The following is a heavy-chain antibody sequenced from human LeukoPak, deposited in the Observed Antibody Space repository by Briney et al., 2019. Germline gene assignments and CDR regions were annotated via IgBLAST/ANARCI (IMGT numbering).Heavy chain of an antibody. CDR3: ARGNGLRFLEWLSNPHDAFDI. CDR2: ISAYNGNT. V-gene: IGHV1-18*01. CDR1: GYTFTSYG. D-gene: IGHD3-3*01. J-gene: IGHJ3*02. Sequence: ASVKVSCKASGYTFTSYGISWVRQAPGQGLEWMGWISAYNGNTNYAQKLQGRVTMTTDTSTSTAYMELRSLRSDDTAVYYCARGNGLRFLEWLSNPHDAFDIWGQGTMVTVSS.